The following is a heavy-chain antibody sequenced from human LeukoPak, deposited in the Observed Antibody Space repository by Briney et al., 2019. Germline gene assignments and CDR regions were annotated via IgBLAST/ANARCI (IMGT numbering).Heavy chain of an antibody. CDR1: GGSFSGYY. J-gene: IGHJ4*02. Sequence: PSETLSFTCAVYGGSFSGYYWSWIRQPPGKGLEWIGEINHSGSTNYNPSLKSRVTISVDTSKNQFSLKLSSVTAADTAVYYCARGRRSGYTDYWGQGTLVTVSS. D-gene: IGHD5-12*01. V-gene: IGHV4-34*01. CDR3: ARGRRSGYTDY. CDR2: INHSGST.